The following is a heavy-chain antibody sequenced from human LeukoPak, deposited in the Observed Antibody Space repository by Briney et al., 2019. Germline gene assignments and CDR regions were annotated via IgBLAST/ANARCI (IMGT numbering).Heavy chain of an antibody. V-gene: IGHV3-21*01. CDR2: ISSSSSYI. CDR1: GFTFSSYR. Sequence: PGGSLRLSCAASGFTFSSYRMNWVRQAPGKGLEWVSSISSSSSYIYYADSVKGRFTISRDNAKNSLYLQMNSLRAEDTAVYYCAREYDFWSGYYTPVDVWGQGTTVTVSS. CDR3: AREYDFWSGYYTPVDV. D-gene: IGHD3-3*01. J-gene: IGHJ6*02.